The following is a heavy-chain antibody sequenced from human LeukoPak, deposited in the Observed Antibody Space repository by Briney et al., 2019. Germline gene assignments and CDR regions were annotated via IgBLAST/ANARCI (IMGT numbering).Heavy chain of an antibody. CDR2: IYYSGST. CDR1: GGSISSSSYY. V-gene: IGHV4-39*01. CDR3: ARLAVAARCFDY. D-gene: IGHD6-6*01. Sequence: PSGTLSLTCTVSGGSISSSSYYWGWIRQPPGKGLEWIGSIYYSGSTYYNPSLKSRVTISVDTSKNQFSLKLSSVTAADTAVYYCARLAVAARCFDYWGQGTLVTVSS. J-gene: IGHJ4*02.